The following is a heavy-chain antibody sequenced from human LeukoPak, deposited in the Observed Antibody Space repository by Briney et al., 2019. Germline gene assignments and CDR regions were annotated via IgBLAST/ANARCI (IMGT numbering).Heavy chain of an antibody. J-gene: IGHJ4*02. CDR3: VREGGGGYSHDY. CDR1: GFTFSSYT. CDR2: ISSRTS. V-gene: IGHV3-21*01. Sequence: GGSLRLSCAVSGFTFSSYTIIWVRQAPGKGLEWVSSISSRTSYYADSVTGRFTISRDNANNSVYLQMNSLRVEDTAVYYCVREGGGGYSHDYWGQGTLVTVSS. D-gene: IGHD5-18*01.